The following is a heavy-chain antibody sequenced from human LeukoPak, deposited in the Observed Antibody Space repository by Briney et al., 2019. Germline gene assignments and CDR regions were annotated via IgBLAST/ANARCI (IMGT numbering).Heavy chain of an antibody. D-gene: IGHD3-22*01. J-gene: IGHJ3*02. V-gene: IGHV3-53*01. Sequence: GGSLRLSCASSGFTFSSYAMSWVRQAPGKGLEWVSVIYSGGSTYYADSVKGRFTISRDNSKNTLYLQMNSLRAEDTAVYYCARSEGSGPYYNDAFDIWGQGTMVTVSS. CDR2: IYSGGST. CDR3: ARSEGSGPYYNDAFDI. CDR1: GFTFSSYA.